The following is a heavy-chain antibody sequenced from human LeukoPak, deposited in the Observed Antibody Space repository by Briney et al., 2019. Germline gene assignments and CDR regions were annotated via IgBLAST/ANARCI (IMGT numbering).Heavy chain of an antibody. J-gene: IGHJ6*03. CDR1: GGSIGSSY. V-gene: IGHV4-4*07. Sequence: SETLSLTCTVSGGSIGSSYWSWIRQPAGKGLEWIGRIYTSGSTYYNPSLKSRVTISVDTSKNQFSLKLTSVTAADTAVYYCARIMKGDFWSGDSYYDYYYMDVWGKGTTVTVSS. CDR3: ARIMKGDFWSGDSYYDYYYMDV. D-gene: IGHD3-3*01. CDR2: IYTSGST.